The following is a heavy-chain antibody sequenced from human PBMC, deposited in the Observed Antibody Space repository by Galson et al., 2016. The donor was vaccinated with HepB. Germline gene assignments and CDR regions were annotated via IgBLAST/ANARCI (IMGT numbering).Heavy chain of an antibody. CDR3: ITEGYSEFDY. J-gene: IGHJ4*02. Sequence: SLRLSCAASGFTFSSAWMNWVRQAPGKGLEWVGRIKSKIDAETTDYAAPVKGRFTISRDDSKKTLYLQMNSLQTEDTAVYYCITEGYSEFDYWGQGTLVTVSS. D-gene: IGHD2-21*01. CDR1: GFTFSSAW. V-gene: IGHV3-15*01. CDR2: IKSKIDAETT.